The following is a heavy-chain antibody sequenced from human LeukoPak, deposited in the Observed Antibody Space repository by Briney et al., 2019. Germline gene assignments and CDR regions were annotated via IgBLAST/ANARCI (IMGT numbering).Heavy chain of an antibody. CDR1: GAYLSGYY. CDR3: ARAYSSGWYSYYYYYYIDV. J-gene: IGHJ6*03. V-gene: IGHV4-38-2*01. CDR2: IYCSGSP. Sequence: SEALFLTCVVHGAYLSGYYWSWIRQPPGKGLEWIGSIYCSGSPYYNAPLKSRITISVDTSKNQFSLKLSSVTAADTAVYYCARAYSSGWYSYYYYYYIDVWGKGTTITVSS. D-gene: IGHD6-19*01.